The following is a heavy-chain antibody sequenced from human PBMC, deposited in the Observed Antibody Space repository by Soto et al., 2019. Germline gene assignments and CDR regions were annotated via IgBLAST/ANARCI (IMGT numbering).Heavy chain of an antibody. J-gene: IGHJ4*02. CDR2: ISYSGST. D-gene: IGHD6-19*01. Sequence: QVQLQESGPGLVKPSQTLSLTCTVSGGSFSSTDYYWSWIRQPPGKGLEWIGYISYSGSTYYNPSLETRVTISVDTSMNQLSLKLSSVTAADTAVYYCATGRGYSSGWIFDHWGQGTLVTVSS. CDR3: ATGRGYSSGWIFDH. V-gene: IGHV4-30-4*08. CDR1: GGSFSSTDYY.